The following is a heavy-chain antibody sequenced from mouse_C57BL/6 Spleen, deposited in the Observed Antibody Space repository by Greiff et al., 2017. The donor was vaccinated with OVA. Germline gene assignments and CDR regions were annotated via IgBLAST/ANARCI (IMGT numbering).Heavy chain of an antibody. CDR2: IWWDDDK. V-gene: IGHV8-8*01. CDR3: ARIAEPHYYGSSPYWYFDV. J-gene: IGHJ1*03. D-gene: IGHD1-1*01. CDR1: GFSLSTFGMG. Sequence: QVTLKESGPGILQPSQTLSLTCSFSGFSLSTFGMGVGWIRQPSGKGLEWLAHIWWDDDKYYNPALKSRLTISKDTSKNQVFLKIANVDTADTATYYCARIAEPHYYGSSPYWYFDVWGTGTTVTVSS.